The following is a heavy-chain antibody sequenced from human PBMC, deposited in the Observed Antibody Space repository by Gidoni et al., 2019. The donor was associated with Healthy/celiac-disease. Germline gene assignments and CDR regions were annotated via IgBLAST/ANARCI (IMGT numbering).Heavy chain of an antibody. CDR3: AKGSGVYDFWSGYYTLDY. V-gene: IGHV3-23*01. D-gene: IGHD3-3*01. J-gene: IGHJ4*02. CDR2: ISGSGGST. Sequence: EVQLLESGGGLVQPGGSLRLSCAASGFTFSSHALSWVRQAPGTGLAWVSAISGSGGSTYYADSVKGRFTISRDNSKNTLYLQMNSLRAEDTAVYYCAKGSGVYDFWSGYYTLDYWGQGTLVTVSS. CDR1: GFTFSSHA.